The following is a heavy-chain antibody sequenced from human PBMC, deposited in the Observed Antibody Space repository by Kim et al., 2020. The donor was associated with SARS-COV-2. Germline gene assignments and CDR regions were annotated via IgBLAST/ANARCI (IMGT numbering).Heavy chain of an antibody. J-gene: IGHJ5*02. CDR3: ARECPSFIVVVPAASPNWFDT. D-gene: IGHD2-2*01. V-gene: IGHV1-69*13. CDR1: GGTFSSYA. Sequence: SVKVSCKASGGTFSSYAISWVRQAPGQGLEWMGGIIPIFGTANYAQKFQGRVTITADESTSTAYMELSSLRSEDTAVYYCARECPSFIVVVPAASPNWFDTWGQGTLVTVSS. CDR2: IIPIFGTA.